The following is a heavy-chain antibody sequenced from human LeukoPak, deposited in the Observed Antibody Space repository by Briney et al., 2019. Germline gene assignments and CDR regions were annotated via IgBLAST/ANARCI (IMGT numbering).Heavy chain of an antibody. CDR3: ARLFEPPMIVVVPAAPDY. J-gene: IGHJ4*02. D-gene: IGHD2-2*01. Sequence: SETLSLTCAVSGYSISSGYYWGWIRQPPGKGLEWIGSIYHSGSTYYNPSLKSRVTISVDTSKNQFSLKLSSVTATDTAVYYCARLFEPPMIVVVPAAPDYWGQGTLVTASS. CDR2: IYHSGST. CDR1: GYSISSGYY. V-gene: IGHV4-38-2*01.